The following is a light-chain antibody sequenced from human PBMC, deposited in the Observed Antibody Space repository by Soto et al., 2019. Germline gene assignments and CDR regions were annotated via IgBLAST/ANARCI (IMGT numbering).Light chain of an antibody. V-gene: IGKV3-11*01. CDR3: QQRSNWLWT. J-gene: IGKJ1*01. CDR1: QSVSSY. CDR2: DAS. Sequence: EIVLTQSPATPSLSPGEGGALACRATQSVSSYLAWYQQKPGQAPRLLIYDASNRATGIPARFSGSGSGTDFTPTIRSLEPEDFAVYYCQQRSNWLWTYGQGTKVDIK.